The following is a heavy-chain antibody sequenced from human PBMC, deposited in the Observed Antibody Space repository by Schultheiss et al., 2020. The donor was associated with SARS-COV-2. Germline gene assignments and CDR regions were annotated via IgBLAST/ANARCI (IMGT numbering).Heavy chain of an antibody. CDR2: INHSGST. Sequence: ETLSLTCAVYGGSFSGYYWSWIRQPPGKGLEWIGEINHSGSTNYNPSLKSRVTISVDTSKNQFSLKLSSVTAADTAVYYCVGGRTTYLVWGKGTTVTVSS. J-gene: IGHJ6*04. CDR3: VGGRTTYLV. D-gene: IGHD2/OR15-2a*01. CDR1: GGSFSGYY. V-gene: IGHV4-34*01.